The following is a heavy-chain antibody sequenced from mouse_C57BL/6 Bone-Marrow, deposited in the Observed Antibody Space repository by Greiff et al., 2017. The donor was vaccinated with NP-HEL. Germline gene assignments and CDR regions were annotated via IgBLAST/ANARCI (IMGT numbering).Heavy chain of an antibody. CDR2: INPSNGGT. Sequence: QVQLQQPGTELVKPGASVKLSCKASGYTFTSYWMHWVKQRPGQGLEWIGNINPSNGGTNYNEKFKSKATLTVDTSSRTAYMQLSSLTSEDSAVDYWARGVWSPYAMDDWGQGTSVTVSS. CDR3: ARGVWSPYAMDD. J-gene: IGHJ4*01. CDR1: GYTFTSYW. D-gene: IGHD2-10*02. V-gene: IGHV1-53*01.